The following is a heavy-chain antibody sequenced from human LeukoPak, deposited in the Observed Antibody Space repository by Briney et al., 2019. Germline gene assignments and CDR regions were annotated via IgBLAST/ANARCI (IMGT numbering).Heavy chain of an antibody. CDR2: ISGSGGST. CDR1: GFTFSSYA. D-gene: IGHD1-26*01. Sequence: GGSLRLSCAASGFTFSSYAMSWVRQAPGKGLEWVSAISGSGGSTYYADSVKGRFTLSRDNSENTLYLQLNSLRAEDSGIYYCAKAFRIVGIGNPDDAFDVWGQGTVVTVS. CDR3: AKAFRIVGIGNPDDAFDV. V-gene: IGHV3-23*01. J-gene: IGHJ3*01.